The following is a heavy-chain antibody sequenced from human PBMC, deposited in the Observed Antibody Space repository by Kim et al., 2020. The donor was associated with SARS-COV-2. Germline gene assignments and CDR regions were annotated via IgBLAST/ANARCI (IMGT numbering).Heavy chain of an antibody. V-gene: IGHV4-4*02. D-gene: IGHD1-1*01. Sequence: SETLSLTCAVSGGSVSTINWWSWVRQPPGKGLEWIGEIYRDGSTNYNPSLKSRVTISIDKSKNQFSLNLSSVTAADTAVYYCVSCLLDDNSFWFDPWGQGTLVTVSS. CDR2: IYRDGST. J-gene: IGHJ5*01. CDR3: VSCLLDDNSFWFDP. CDR1: GGSVSTINW.